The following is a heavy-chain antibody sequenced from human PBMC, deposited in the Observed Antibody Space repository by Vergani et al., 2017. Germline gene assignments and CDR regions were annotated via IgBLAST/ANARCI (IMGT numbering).Heavy chain of an antibody. J-gene: IGHJ3*02. V-gene: IGHV4-30-4*01. CDR3: ARSDAHGSGRNDAFDI. D-gene: IGHD3-10*01. CDR1: GGSISSGDYY. Sequence: QVQLQESGPGLVKPSQTLSLTCTVSGGSISSGDYYWSWIRQPPGKGLEWIGYIYYSGSTYDNPSLKSRVTISVDTSKNQFSLKLSSVTAADTAVYYCARSDAHGSGRNDAFDIWGQGTMVTVSS. CDR2: IYYSGST.